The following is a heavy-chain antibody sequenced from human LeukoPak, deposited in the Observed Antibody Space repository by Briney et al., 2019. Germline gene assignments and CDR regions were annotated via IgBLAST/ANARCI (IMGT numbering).Heavy chain of an antibody. J-gene: IGHJ4*02. V-gene: IGHV3-30-3*01. CDR3: AREFDSSGYYAYFDY. D-gene: IGHD3-22*01. CDR1: GLTFSIYA. Sequence: PGRSLRLSCAASGLTFSIYAMHWVRQAPGKGLEWVAVISYDGSNKYYADSVKGRFTISRDNSKNTLYLQMNSLRAEDTAVYYCAREFDSSGYYAYFDYWGQGTLVTVSS. CDR2: ISYDGSNK.